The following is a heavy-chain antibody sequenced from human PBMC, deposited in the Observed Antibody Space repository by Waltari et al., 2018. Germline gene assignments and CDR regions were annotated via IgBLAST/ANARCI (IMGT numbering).Heavy chain of an antibody. CDR3: VRGVVVVIAIHGGFDY. V-gene: IGHV4-39*07. D-gene: IGHD2-21*01. CDR2: IYYSGST. Sequence: QLQLQESGPGLVKPSETLSLTCTVSGGSISSSSSYWGWIRQPPGKGLEWIGSIYYSGSTYYNPSLKSRVTISVDTSKNQFSLKLSSVTAADTAVYYCVRGVVVVIAIHGGFDYWGQGTLVTVSS. J-gene: IGHJ4*02. CDR1: GGSISSSSSY.